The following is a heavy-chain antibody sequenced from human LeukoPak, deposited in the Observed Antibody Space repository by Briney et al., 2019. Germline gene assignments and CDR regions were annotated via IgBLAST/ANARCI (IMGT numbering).Heavy chain of an antibody. J-gene: IGHJ4*02. CDR2: INWNGGST. CDR3: AKDTRKYMIHLYYFDY. Sequence: GGSLRLSCAASGFTFDDYGMSWVRQAPGKGLEWVSGINWNGGSTGYADSVKGRFTISRDNAKNSLYLQMNSLRAEDTAVYYCAKDTRKYMIHLYYFDYWGQGTLVTVSS. CDR1: GFTFDDYG. V-gene: IGHV3-20*04. D-gene: IGHD3-16*01.